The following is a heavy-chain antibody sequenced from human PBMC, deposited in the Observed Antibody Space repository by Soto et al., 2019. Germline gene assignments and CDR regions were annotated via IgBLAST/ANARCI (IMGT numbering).Heavy chain of an antibody. V-gene: IGHV3-30*18. CDR3: AKDHRAPTFITDSYSNESLAF. CDR1: GFTFSSYG. J-gene: IGHJ3*01. CDR2: ISYDGSNK. Sequence: GGTLRLSCAASGFTFSSYGMHWVRQATGKGLEWVAVISYDGSNKYYADSVKGRFTISRDNSKNTLYMQMNNLRAEETAVYYWAKDHRAPTFITDSYSNESLAFWVQGTIV. D-gene: IGHD3-22*01.